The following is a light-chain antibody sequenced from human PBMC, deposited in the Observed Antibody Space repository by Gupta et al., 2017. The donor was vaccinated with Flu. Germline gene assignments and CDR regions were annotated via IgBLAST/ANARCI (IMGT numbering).Light chain of an antibody. CDR3: QQFDSTPLT. Sequence: DIQMTQSPSALSASVGDRVTITCRASQSISSYLTWYQQKPGKAPKLLIYDASSWQSGIPSRFSGSGSGTDFTLAISSLQPEDFANYYCQQFDSTPLTFGQGTQVDIK. J-gene: IGKJ5*01. CDR2: DAS. CDR1: QSISSY. V-gene: IGKV1-39*01.